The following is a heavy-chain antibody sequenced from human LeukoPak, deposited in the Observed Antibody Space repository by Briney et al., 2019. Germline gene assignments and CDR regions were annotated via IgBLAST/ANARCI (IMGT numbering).Heavy chain of an antibody. CDR2: INPSGGST. V-gene: IGHV1-46*01. Sequence: ASVKVSCKASGYTFTSCYMHWVRQAPGQGLEWMGIINPSGGSTSYAQKVQGRVTMTRDMSTSTVYMELSSLRSEDTAVYYCARCLAPQLGYSSSWYYFDYWGQGTLVTVSS. D-gene: IGHD6-13*01. CDR1: GYTFTSCY. J-gene: IGHJ4*02. CDR3: ARCLAPQLGYSSSWYYFDY.